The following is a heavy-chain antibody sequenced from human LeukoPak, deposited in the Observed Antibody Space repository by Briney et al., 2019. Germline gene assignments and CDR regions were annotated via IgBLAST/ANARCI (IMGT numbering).Heavy chain of an antibody. J-gene: IGHJ4*02. CDR3: ARGAPYYSSGWYEEGFDY. D-gene: IGHD6-19*01. V-gene: IGHV1-8*03. CDR2: MNPTIGNT. Sequence: ASVKVPCKASGYTFTSYGISWVRQATGQGLEWMGWMNPTIGNTAYAQTFQGRVTITRNTSISTAYMELSSLRSEDTAVYYCARGAPYYSSGWYEEGFDYWGQGTLVSVSS. CDR1: GYTFTSYG.